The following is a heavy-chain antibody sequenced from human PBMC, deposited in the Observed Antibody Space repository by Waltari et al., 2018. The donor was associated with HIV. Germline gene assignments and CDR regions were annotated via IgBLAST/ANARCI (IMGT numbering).Heavy chain of an antibody. J-gene: IGHJ6*02. CDR3: ARGGASTTPRDYNYYGLDV. CDR1: GYTFTDNY. V-gene: IGHV1-2*02. D-gene: IGHD2-2*01. Sequence: QVELVQSGAEVKKPGASVKVSCKASGYTFTDNYTHWVRQAPGHGLEWMGWINPKSGGTKHAQKFQGRVTMTRDTSMSTVYMEVSRLTSDDTAVYYCARGGASTTPRDYNYYGLDVWGQGTTVTVSS. CDR2: INPKSGGT.